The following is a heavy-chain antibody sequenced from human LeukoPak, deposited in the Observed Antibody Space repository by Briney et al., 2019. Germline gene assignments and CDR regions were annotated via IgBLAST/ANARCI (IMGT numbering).Heavy chain of an antibody. V-gene: IGHV1-2*06. CDR1: GYTFTGYY. CDR2: INPNSGGT. J-gene: IGHJ4*02. CDR3: ASRKYYDSSGRPLDY. Sequence: ASVKVSCKASGYTFTGYYMHWVRQAPGQGLEWMGRINPNSGGTNYAQKFQGRVTMTRDTSIGTAYMELSRLRSDDTAVYYCASRKYYDSSGRPLDYWGQGTLVTVSS. D-gene: IGHD3-22*01.